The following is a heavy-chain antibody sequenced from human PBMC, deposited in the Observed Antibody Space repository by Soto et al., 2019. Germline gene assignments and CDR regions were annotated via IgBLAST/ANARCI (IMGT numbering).Heavy chain of an antibody. CDR1: GYTFTSYD. J-gene: IGHJ4*02. CDR3: ARHGGNSVGEDY. V-gene: IGHV1-8*01. D-gene: IGHD2-21*02. Sequence: QVQLVQSGAEVKKPGASVKVSCKASGYTFTSYDINWVRQATGQGLEWMGWMNPNSGNTGYAQKFQGRVTMTRNTSIGKANRELSSRRSEDTAVYSCARHGGNSVGEDYWGQGPLVTVSS. CDR2: MNPNSGNT.